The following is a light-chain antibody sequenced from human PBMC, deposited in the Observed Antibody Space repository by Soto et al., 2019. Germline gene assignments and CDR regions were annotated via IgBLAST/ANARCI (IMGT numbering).Light chain of an antibody. CDR2: DAS. Sequence: EILLTQSPATLSLSPGERATLACRASQSVSSYLAWYQQKPGQAPRLLIYDASNRATGIPARFSGSGSGTDVTLTISSLEPEDFAVYYCQQRSNWPPYTFGQGTKLEIK. J-gene: IGKJ2*01. CDR1: QSVSSY. CDR3: QQRSNWPPYT. V-gene: IGKV3-11*01.